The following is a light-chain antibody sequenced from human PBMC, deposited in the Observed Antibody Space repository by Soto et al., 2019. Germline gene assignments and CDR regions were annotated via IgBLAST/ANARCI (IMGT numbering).Light chain of an antibody. V-gene: IGLV2-8*01. J-gene: IGLJ1*01. Sequence: QSALTQPPSASGSPGQSVTISCTGTSNDVGGYNFVSWYQHHPGKAPKLIIYEVTKRPSGVPNRFSGAKSGNTASLTVSDLQAEDEADYYCNLYAGSNTDVVGTGTKVTVL. CDR3: NLYAGSNTDV. CDR2: EVT. CDR1: SNDVGGYNF.